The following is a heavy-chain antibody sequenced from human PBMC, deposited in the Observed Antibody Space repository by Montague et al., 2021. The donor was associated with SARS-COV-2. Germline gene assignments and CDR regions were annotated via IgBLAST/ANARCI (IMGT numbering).Heavy chain of an antibody. CDR1: RDSIGSHNYF. Sequence: SETLSLTCTASRDSIGSHNYFWAWIRQPPGKGLEWIGSVDYSGLTFYNPSLESRVTISVDTSKKQFSLKVNSVTAADTAVYYCAKDGEALAWGTFDIWGQGTMVTVSS. D-gene: IGHD3-10*01. CDR2: VDYSGLT. V-gene: IGHV4-39*07. J-gene: IGHJ3*02. CDR3: AKDGEALAWGTFDI.